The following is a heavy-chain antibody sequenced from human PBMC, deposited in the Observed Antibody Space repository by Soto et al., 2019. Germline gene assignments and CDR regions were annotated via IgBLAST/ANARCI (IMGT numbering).Heavy chain of an antibody. CDR1: GGSFSGYY. CDR2: INHSGST. J-gene: IGHJ5*02. V-gene: IGHV4-34*01. Sequence: PSETLSLTCAVYGGSFSGYYWSWIRQPPGKGLEWIGEINHSGSTNYNPSLKSRVTISVDTSKNQFSLKLSSVTAADTAVYYCARLGVEIVVVPATLILAWFDPWGPGTLVTVSS. D-gene: IGHD2-2*01. CDR3: ARLGVEIVVVPATLILAWFDP.